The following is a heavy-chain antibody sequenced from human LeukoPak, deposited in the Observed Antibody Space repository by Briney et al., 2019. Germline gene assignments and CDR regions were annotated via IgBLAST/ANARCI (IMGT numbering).Heavy chain of an antibody. Sequence: PGGSLRLSCTGSGFTFSDYGMHWVRQAPGKGLEWVAVIWYDGNKKYYADSVKGRFTISRDNSKNTQYLQMNSLGAEDTAVYYCAKGAHIYGDYGAVDIWGQGTMVTISS. J-gene: IGHJ3*02. V-gene: IGHV3-33*06. D-gene: IGHD4-17*01. CDR3: AKGAHIYGDYGAVDI. CDR1: GFTFSDYG. CDR2: IWYDGNKK.